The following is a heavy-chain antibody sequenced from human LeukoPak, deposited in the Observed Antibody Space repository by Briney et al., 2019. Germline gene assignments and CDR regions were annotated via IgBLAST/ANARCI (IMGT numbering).Heavy chain of an antibody. CDR2: IIPIFGTA. CDR1: GGTFSSHA. D-gene: IGHD5-12*01. CDR3: ARLVGYSGYDFYYYYMDV. Sequence: SVKVSCKASGGTFSSHAISWVRQAPGQGLEWMGGIIPIFGTANYAQKFQGRVTITTDESTSTAYMELSSLRSEDTAVYYCARLVGYSGYDFYYYYMDVWGKGTTVTVSS. V-gene: IGHV1-69*05. J-gene: IGHJ6*03.